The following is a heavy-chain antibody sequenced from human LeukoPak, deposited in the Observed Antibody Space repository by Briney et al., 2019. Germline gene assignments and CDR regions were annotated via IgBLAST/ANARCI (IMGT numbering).Heavy chain of an antibody. D-gene: IGHD2-21*02. CDR1: GGSFSGYY. V-gene: IGHV4-34*01. J-gene: IGHJ4*02. CDR2: INHSGST. Sequence: SETLSLTCAVYGGSFSGYYWSWIRQPPGKGLEWIGEINHSGSTNYNPSLKSRVTISVDTSKNKFSLKLSSVTAADTAVYYCARVGWRVTAEYFDYWGQGTLVTVSS. CDR3: ARVGWRVTAEYFDY.